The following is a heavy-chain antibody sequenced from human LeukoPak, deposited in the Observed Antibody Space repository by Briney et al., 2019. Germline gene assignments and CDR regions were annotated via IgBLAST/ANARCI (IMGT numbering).Heavy chain of an antibody. V-gene: IGHV3-33*08. Sequence: PGGSLRLSCAASGFTFSSYGMHWVRQAPGKGLEWVAVIWYDGSNKYYAGSVKGRFTISRDNSKNTLYLEMNSLRAEDTAVYYCVRDRRYASGSDAFDIWGQGTMVTVSS. J-gene: IGHJ3*02. CDR2: IWYDGSNK. D-gene: IGHD3-10*01. CDR1: GFTFSSYG. CDR3: VRDRRYASGSDAFDI.